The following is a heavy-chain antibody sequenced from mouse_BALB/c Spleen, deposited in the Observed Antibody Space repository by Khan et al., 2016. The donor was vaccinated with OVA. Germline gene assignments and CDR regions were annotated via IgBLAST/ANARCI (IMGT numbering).Heavy chain of an antibody. J-gene: IGHJ4*01. V-gene: IGHV9-3-1*01. CDR3: TRPPHFSYVLVY. CDR2: ISTYTGEP. Sequence: QIQLVQSGPELKKPGETVKISCKASGYTFTNYGMNWVKQAPGKALKWMGWISTYTGEPTYADDFKGRFAFSLETSASTDYLQINNLKNEDTATYFCTRPPHFSYVLVYWGQGTSVTVSS. CDR1: GYTFTNYG.